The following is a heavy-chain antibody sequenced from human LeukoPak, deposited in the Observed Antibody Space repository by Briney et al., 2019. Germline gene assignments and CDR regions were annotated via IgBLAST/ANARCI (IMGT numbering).Heavy chain of an antibody. V-gene: IGHV3-30*18. J-gene: IGHJ5*02. Sequence: GGSLRLSCAASGFTFSSYGMHWVRQAPGKGLEWVAVISFDGSNKYYADSVKGRFTISRDNSKTTLSLQMNSLRAEDTAVYYCAKGGYYYGSGSYSPHWFDPWGQGTLVTVSS. CDR3: AKGGYYYGSGSYSPHWFDP. CDR2: ISFDGSNK. D-gene: IGHD3-10*01. CDR1: GFTFSSYG.